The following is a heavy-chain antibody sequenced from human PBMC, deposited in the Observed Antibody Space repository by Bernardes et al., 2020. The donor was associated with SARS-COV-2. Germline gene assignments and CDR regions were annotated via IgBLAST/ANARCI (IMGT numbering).Heavy chain of an antibody. CDR1: GFTFNNFG. Sequence: GGSLRLSCAVSGFTFNNFGMHCVRQAPGKGLEWVAVISYAGSKKYYADSVEGRFTISKDNSKNTVYLQMNNLRSEDTAIYYCAKVQAIFWIRPYNSGMDVWGQGTTVTVSS. CDR3: AKVQAIFWIRPYNSGMDV. CDR2: ISYAGSKK. V-gene: IGHV3-30*18. J-gene: IGHJ6*02. D-gene: IGHD5-18*01.